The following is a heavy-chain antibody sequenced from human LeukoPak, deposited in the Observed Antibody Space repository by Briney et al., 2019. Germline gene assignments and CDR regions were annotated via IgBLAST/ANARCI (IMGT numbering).Heavy chain of an antibody. CDR2: FDPEDGET. CDR3: ATGFGYYDWFDP. Sequence: GASVKVSCKVSGYTLTELSMHWVRQAPGKGLEWMGGFDPEDGETIYAQKSQGRVTMTEDTSTDTAYMELSSLRSEDTAVYYCATGFGYYDWFDPWGQGTLVTVSS. V-gene: IGHV1-24*01. D-gene: IGHD3-10*01. J-gene: IGHJ5*02. CDR1: GYTLTELS.